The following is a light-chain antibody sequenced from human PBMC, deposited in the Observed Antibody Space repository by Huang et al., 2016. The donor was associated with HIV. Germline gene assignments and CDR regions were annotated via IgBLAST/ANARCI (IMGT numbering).Light chain of an antibody. CDR3: QQYNNWPPMYT. CDR1: QSVSRN. J-gene: IGKJ2*01. Sequence: EIVLTQSPATRSMSPGQRATLSCRASQSVSRNLAWFQQKPGQAPRLLIYGASTRDTGIPARFSGSGSGTEFTLTISSLQSEDFAVYYCQQYNNWPPMYTFGQGTKLEV. V-gene: IGKV3-15*01. CDR2: GAS.